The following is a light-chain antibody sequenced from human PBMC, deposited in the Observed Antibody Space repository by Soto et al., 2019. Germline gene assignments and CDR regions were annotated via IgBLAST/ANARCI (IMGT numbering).Light chain of an antibody. CDR2: KAS. J-gene: IGKJ1*01. Sequence: DIQMTQSPTTVSASVGDRVAITCRASQNINTWLAWYQQKPGKAPKLLILKASTLESGVPSRFSGSGSGTEFTLTISSLQPDDLGTYYCQRYNNYFWAFGQGTRVEIK. V-gene: IGKV1-5*03. CDR1: QNINTW. CDR3: QRYNNYFWA.